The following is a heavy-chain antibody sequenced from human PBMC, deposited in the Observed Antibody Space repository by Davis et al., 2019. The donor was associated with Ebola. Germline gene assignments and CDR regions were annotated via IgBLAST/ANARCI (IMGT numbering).Heavy chain of an antibody. CDR2: IIPILGIA. J-gene: IGHJ4*02. V-gene: IGHV1-69*04. D-gene: IGHD2-15*01. CDR3: ARDIKKDCSGGSCQGGY. Sequence: SVKVSCKASGGTFSSYAISWVRQAPGQGLEWMGRIIPILGIANYAQKFQGRVTITADKSTSTAYMELSSLRSEDTAVYYCARDIKKDCSGGSCQGGYWGQGSLVTVSS. CDR1: GGTFSSYA.